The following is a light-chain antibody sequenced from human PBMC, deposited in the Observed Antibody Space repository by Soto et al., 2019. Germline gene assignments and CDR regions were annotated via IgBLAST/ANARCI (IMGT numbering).Light chain of an antibody. V-gene: IGKV4-1*01. CDR1: QSVLYSSNNKNY. CDR2: WAS. J-gene: IGKJ1*01. CDR3: QQYYSTPRT. Sequence: DIVMTQSPDSLAVSLGERATINCKSSQSVLYSSNNKNYLAWYQQKPGQPPKLLIYWASTRESGVTDRFSGSGSGTDFTLTISSLQAEDGAVYYCQQYYSTPRTFGQGTKVEIK.